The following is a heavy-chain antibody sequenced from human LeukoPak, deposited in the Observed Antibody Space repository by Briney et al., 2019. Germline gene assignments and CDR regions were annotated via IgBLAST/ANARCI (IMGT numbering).Heavy chain of an antibody. CDR2: MNPNSGNT. D-gene: IGHD3-10*01. CDR1: GYTFTSYD. Sequence: GASVKVSCKASGYTFTSYDINWVGQATGQGLEWMGWMNPNSGNTGYAQKFQGRVTMTRNTSISTAYMELSSLRSEDTAVYYCARDRSITMVRGAMGYWGQGTLVTVSS. V-gene: IGHV1-8*01. J-gene: IGHJ4*02. CDR3: ARDRSITMVRGAMGY.